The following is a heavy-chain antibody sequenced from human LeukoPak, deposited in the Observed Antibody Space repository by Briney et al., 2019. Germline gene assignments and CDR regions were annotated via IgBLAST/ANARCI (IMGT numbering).Heavy chain of an antibody. D-gene: IGHD4-23*01. CDR1: GFTFSSYA. Sequence: PGGSLRLSCAASGFTFSSYAMHWVRQAPGKGLEWVAVISYDGSNKYYADSVKGRFTISRDNSKNTLYLQMNSLRAEDTAVYYCARGLATVVTLFDYWGQGTLVTVSS. V-gene: IGHV3-30-3*01. CDR3: ARGLATVVTLFDY. J-gene: IGHJ4*02. CDR2: ISYDGSNK.